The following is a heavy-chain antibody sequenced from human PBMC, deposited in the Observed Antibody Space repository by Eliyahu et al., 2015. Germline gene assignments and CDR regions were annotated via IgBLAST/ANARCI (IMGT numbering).Heavy chain of an antibody. CDR2: IXYSGST. J-gene: IGHJ4*02. D-gene: IGHD3-10*01. CDR3: ARGRARDGSFAYFDY. Sequence: QVQLQESGPGLVEPSESLSLTXXVFGXSXXSYYWSWIRQVPGKGLEWIGYIXYSGSTKYTPFLRSRVTISVNTSKNQFSLNLNSVTAADTAVYYCARGRARDGSFAYFDYWGQGSLVTVSS. V-gene: IGHV4-59*01. CDR1: GXSXXSYY.